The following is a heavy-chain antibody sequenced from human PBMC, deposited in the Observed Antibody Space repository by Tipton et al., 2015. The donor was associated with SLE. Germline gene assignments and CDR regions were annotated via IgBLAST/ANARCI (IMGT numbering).Heavy chain of an antibody. J-gene: IGHJ5*02. Sequence: TLSLTCAVHDGSLSNYYWSWFRRPPGRGLEWIGEITRRGKTNYNPSLESRVTISLDTSKNQFSLKLNSVTAADTAVYYCARSTDQNWFDPWGQGTLVTVSS. V-gene: IGHV4-34*09. CDR3: ARSTDQNWFDP. D-gene: IGHD2-2*01. CDR1: DGSLSNYY. CDR2: ITRRGKT.